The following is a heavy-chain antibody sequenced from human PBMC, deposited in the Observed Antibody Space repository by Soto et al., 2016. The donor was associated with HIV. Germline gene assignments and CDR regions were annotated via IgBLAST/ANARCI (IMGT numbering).Heavy chain of an antibody. CDR3: ARGRYCSSTSCPGNY. CDR2: IYSGGST. J-gene: IGHJ4*02. V-gene: IGHV3-53*02. Sequence: EVQLVETGGGLIQPGGSLRLSCAASGFTVSSNYMSWVRQAPGKGLEWVSVIYSGGSTYYADSVKGRFTISRDNSKNTLYLQMNSLRAEDTAVYYCARGRYCSSTSCPGNYWGQGTLVTVSS. CDR1: GFTVSSNY. D-gene: IGHD2-2*01.